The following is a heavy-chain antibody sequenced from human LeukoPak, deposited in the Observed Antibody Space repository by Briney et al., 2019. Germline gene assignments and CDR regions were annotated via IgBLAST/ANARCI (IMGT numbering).Heavy chain of an antibody. Sequence: PGGSLRLSCAASGFTLSSYEMNWVRQAPGKGPEWVSYISSSGSTIYYADSVKGRFTISRDNAKNSLYLQMNSLRAEDTAVYYCAREGLTTVTPYNVDYWGQGTLVTVSS. CDR1: GFTLSSYE. V-gene: IGHV3-48*03. J-gene: IGHJ4*02. D-gene: IGHD4-17*01. CDR2: ISSSGSTI. CDR3: AREGLTTVTPYNVDY.